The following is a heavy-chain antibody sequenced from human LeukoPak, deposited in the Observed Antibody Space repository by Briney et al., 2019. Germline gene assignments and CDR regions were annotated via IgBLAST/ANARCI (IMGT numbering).Heavy chain of an antibody. J-gene: IGHJ5*02. Sequence: PSETLSLTCTVSGYPISSGYYWGWIRQPPGKGLEWIGYIHYSGSTSYNPSLKSRVTISVDTSKNQISLKVRSATAADTAVYYCARTTEDCSSTSCYQYWFDPWGQGTLVTVSS. D-gene: IGHD2-2*01. V-gene: IGHV4-38-2*02. CDR1: GYPISSGYY. CDR2: IHYSGST. CDR3: ARTTEDCSSTSCYQYWFDP.